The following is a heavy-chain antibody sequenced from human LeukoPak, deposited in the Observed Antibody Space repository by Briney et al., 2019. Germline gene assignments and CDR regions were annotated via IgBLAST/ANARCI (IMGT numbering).Heavy chain of an antibody. CDR3: AIEPSNY. CDR2: INHSGST. Sequence: SETLSLTCAVYSESFIGYYWSWIRQPPGKGLEWIGEINHSGSTNYNPSLKSRVTISVDTSKNQFSLKLSSVTAADTAVYYCAIEPSNYWGQGTLVTVSS. CDR1: SESFIGYY. V-gene: IGHV4-34*01. J-gene: IGHJ4*02.